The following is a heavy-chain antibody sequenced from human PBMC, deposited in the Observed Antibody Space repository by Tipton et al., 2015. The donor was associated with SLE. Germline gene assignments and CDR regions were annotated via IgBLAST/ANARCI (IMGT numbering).Heavy chain of an antibody. CDR2: IYYSGST. CDR1: GGSISSYY. Sequence: TLSLTCIVSGGSISSYYWSWIRQPPGKGLEWIGYIYYSGSTNYNPSLKSRVTISVDTSKNQFSLKLSSVTAADTAVYYCASRGAAAAPGWYFDLWGRGTLVTVSS. CDR3: ASRGAAAAPGWYFDL. J-gene: IGHJ2*01. D-gene: IGHD6-13*01. V-gene: IGHV4-59*01.